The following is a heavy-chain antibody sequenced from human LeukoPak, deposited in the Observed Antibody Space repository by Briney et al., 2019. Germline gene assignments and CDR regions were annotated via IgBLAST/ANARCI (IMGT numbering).Heavy chain of an antibody. CDR3: AKGESYYDILTGYQTTDDAFDI. CDR1: GFTFSSYA. Sequence: GGSLRLSCAASGFTFSSYAMHWVRQAPGKGLEWVAVISYDGSNKYYADSVKGRFTISRDNSKNTLYLQMNSLRAEDTAVYYCAKGESYYDILTGYQTTDDAFDIWGQGTMVTVSS. V-gene: IGHV3-30-3*01. J-gene: IGHJ3*02. D-gene: IGHD3-9*01. CDR2: ISYDGSNK.